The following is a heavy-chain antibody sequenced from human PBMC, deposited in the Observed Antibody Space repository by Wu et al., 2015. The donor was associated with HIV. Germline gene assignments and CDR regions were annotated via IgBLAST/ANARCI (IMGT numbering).Heavy chain of an antibody. CDR3: ARQTGSPGGPLADWFDP. V-gene: IGHV1-69*05. CDR1: GGTFSSYA. CDR2: IIPIFGTA. J-gene: IGHJ5*02. Sequence: QVQLVQSGAEVKKPGSSVKVSCKASGGTFSSYAISWVRQAPGQGLEWMGGIIPIFGTANYAQKFQGRVTITTDESTSTAYMELSSLRSEDTAVYYCARQTGSPGGPLADWFDPGAREPWSPSPQ.